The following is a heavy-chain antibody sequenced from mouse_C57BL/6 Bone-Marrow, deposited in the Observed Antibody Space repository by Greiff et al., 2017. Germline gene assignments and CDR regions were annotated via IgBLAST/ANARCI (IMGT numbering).Heavy chain of an antibody. CDR1: GFNIKNTY. V-gene: IGHV14-3*01. D-gene: IGHD1-1*01. CDR3: ASPYYYGSSSILDY. J-gene: IGHJ2*01. CDR2: IDPANGNT. Sequence: VQLKQSVAELVRPGASVKLSCTASGFNIKNTYMHWVKQRPEQGLEWIGRIDPANGNTKYAPKFQGKATITADTSSNTAYLQLSSLTSEDTAIYYFASPYYYGSSSILDYWGQGTTLTVSS.